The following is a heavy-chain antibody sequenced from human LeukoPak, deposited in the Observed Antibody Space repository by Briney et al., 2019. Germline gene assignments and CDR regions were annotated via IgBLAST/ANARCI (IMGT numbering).Heavy chain of an antibody. CDR3: ARDKRHTSGPKKYFDY. CDR2: TSSSGVTT. D-gene: IGHD2/OR15-2a*01. J-gene: IGHJ4*02. CDR1: GFTFSSYA. Sequence: PGGSLRLSCAASGFTFSSYAMSWVRQAPGKGLEGISYTSSSGVTTDYADSVRGRFTISRDNAKNLLFLEMNTLRADDTAVYHCARDKRHTSGPKKYFDYWGQGILVTVSS. V-gene: IGHV3-48*01.